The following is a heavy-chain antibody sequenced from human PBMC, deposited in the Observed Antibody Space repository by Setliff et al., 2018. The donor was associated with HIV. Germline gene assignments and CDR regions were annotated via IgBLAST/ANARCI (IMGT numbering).Heavy chain of an antibody. D-gene: IGHD5-18*01. V-gene: IGHV4-59*02. Sequence: PSETLSLTCSVSSGSVSGYYWGWIRQPPGKKLEWIGYIHSSGSTIYSASLKSRVSISVDTSKNQFSLKLSSVTAADTAVYYCARARIQLWFFDIWGQGTMVTVSS. CDR2: IHSSGST. CDR3: ARARIQLWFFDI. J-gene: IGHJ3*02. CDR1: SGSVSGYY.